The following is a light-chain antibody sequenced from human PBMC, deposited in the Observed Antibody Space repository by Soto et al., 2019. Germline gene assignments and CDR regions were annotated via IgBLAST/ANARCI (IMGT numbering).Light chain of an antibody. CDR2: DVS. V-gene: IGLV2-14*01. Sequence: QSALTQPSSVSGSPGQSITISCTGTSSDVGGYKYVSWYQQHPGKAPKLMIYDVSNRPSGVSNRFSGSKSGNTASLTISGLKAEDEADYYCTSYTSSSTAVFGGGTKRTVL. J-gene: IGLJ2*01. CDR3: TSYTSSSTAV. CDR1: SSDVGGYKY.